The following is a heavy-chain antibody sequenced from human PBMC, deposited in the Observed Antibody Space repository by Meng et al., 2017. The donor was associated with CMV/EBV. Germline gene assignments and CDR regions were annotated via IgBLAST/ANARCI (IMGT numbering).Heavy chain of an antibody. CDR2: IYHSGST. Sequence: SETLSLTCTVSGGSISSSSYYWGWIRQPPGKGLEWIGSIYHSGSTYYNPSLKSRVTISVDTSKNQFSLKLSSVTAADTAVYYCAREWGGIVVVPAAMGLDYWGQGTLVTVSS. D-gene: IGHD2-2*01. J-gene: IGHJ4*02. V-gene: IGHV4-39*07. CDR3: AREWGGIVVVPAAMGLDY. CDR1: GGSISSSSYY.